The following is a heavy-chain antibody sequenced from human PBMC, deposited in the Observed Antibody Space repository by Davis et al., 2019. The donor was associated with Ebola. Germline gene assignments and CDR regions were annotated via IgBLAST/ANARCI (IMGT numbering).Heavy chain of an antibody. V-gene: IGHV4-59*12. Sequence: SETLSLTCTVSGGSISTYYWSWIRQPPGKGLEWIGYIYYSGSTNYNPSLKSRVTISVDTSKNQFSLKLSSVTAADTAVYYCASGSQPPNNYFDYWGQGTLVTVSS. CDR3: ASGSQPPNNYFDY. CDR2: IYYSGST. CDR1: GGSISTYY. J-gene: IGHJ4*02. D-gene: IGHD2-8*01.